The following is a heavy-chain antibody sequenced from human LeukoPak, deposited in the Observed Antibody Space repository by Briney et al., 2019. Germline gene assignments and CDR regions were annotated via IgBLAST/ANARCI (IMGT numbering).Heavy chain of an antibody. V-gene: IGHV4-30-2*01. CDR1: GGSISSGDYP. CDR2: IFHTGHT. D-gene: IGHD3-10*01. CDR3: ARGFYGSGSQFDY. J-gene: IGHJ4*02. Sequence: SQTLSLTCAVFGGSISSGDYPWSWIRQPPGKGLEWIGYIFHTGHTSYNPSLKSRVTISVDMSKNQLSLKLSSVTAADTAVYYCARGFYGSGSQFDYWGQGTLVTVSS.